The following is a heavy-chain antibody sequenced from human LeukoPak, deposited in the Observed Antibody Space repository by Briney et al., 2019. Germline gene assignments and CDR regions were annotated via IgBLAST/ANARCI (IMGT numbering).Heavy chain of an antibody. J-gene: IGHJ6*03. CDR3: SRGVISDFYYYYMDV. CDR1: GFTFDDYA. Sequence: PGGSLTLSCAVSGFTFDDYAMHWVRPVPGKGLEWVSLISWDGGSTYYADSVKGRFTISRDNSKNSLYLQMNSLRAEDSALYFCSRGVISDFYYYYMDVWGKGTTVTVSS. V-gene: IGHV3-43D*03. CDR2: ISWDGGST. D-gene: IGHD3-10*01.